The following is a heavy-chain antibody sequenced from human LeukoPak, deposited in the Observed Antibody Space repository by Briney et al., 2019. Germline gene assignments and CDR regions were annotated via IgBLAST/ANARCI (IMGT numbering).Heavy chain of an antibody. V-gene: IGHV3-30*01. Sequence: GGSLRLSCAASGFTFSSYAMHWVRQAPGKGLEWVAVISYDGSNKYYADSVKGRFTISRDNSKNTLYLQMNSLRAEDTAVYYCAREHNRGVIGQCCKHWGQGTLVTVSS. D-gene: IGHD3-10*01. J-gene: IGHJ4*02. CDR3: AREHNRGVIGQCCKH. CDR2: ISYDGSNK. CDR1: GFTFSSYA.